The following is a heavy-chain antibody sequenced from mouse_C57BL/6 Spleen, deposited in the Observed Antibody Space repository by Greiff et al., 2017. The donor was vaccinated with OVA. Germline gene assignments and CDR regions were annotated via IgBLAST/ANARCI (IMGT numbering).Heavy chain of an antibody. CDR3: ARSEDYLYYFDY. V-gene: IGHV1-4*01. CDR2: INPSSGYT. Sequence: QVQLQQSGAELARPGASVKMSCKASGYTFTSYTMHWVKQRPGQGLEWIGYINPSSGYTKYNQKFKDKATLTADKSSSTAYMQLSSLTSEDSAVYYCARSEDYLYYFDYWGQGTTLTVSS. CDR1: GYTFTSYT. J-gene: IGHJ2*01. D-gene: IGHD1-1*01.